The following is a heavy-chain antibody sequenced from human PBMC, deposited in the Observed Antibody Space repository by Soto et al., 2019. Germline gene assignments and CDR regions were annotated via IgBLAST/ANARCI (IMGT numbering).Heavy chain of an antibody. CDR3: ARDTLLAYSSSWYYYYYGMDV. J-gene: IGHJ6*02. V-gene: IGHV3-11*01. D-gene: IGHD6-13*01. CDR1: GFTFSDYY. Sequence: GESLKISCAASGFTFSDYYMSWIRQAPGKGLEWVSYISSSGSTIYYADSVKGRFTISRDNAKNSLYLQMNSLRAEDTAVYYCARDTLLAYSSSWYYYYYGMDVWGQGTTVTVSS. CDR2: ISSSGSTI.